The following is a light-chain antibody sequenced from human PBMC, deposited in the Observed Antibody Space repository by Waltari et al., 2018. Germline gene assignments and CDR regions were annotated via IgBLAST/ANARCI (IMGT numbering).Light chain of an antibody. V-gene: IGLV3-1*01. J-gene: IGLJ2*01. CDR3: QAWDSSTAV. CDR1: KTGTTP. Sequence: SYELPQPPSVSVSPGQTASIPCSLDKTGTTPACWYQQKPGQSPVLVIYQDSKRPSGIPERFSGSNAGNTATLTISGTQAMDEADYYCQAWDSSTAVFGGGTKLTVL. CDR2: QDS.